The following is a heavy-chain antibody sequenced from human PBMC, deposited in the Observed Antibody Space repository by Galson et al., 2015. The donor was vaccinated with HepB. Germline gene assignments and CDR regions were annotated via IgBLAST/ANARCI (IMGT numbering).Heavy chain of an antibody. D-gene: IGHD3-3*01. CDR2: ISGSGGST. CDR1: GFTFSSYA. Sequence: SLRLSCAASGFTFSSYAMSWVRQAPGKGLEWVSAISGSGGSTYYADSVKGRFTISRDNSKNTLYLQMNSLRAEDTAVYYCFTIFGVVKLYSRNWFDPWGQGTLVTVSS. V-gene: IGHV3-23*01. CDR3: FTIFGVVKLYSRNWFDP. J-gene: IGHJ5*02.